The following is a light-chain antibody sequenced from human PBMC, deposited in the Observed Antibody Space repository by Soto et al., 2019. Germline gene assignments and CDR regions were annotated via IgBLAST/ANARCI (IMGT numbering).Light chain of an antibody. CDR2: GTS. CDR3: QRYGGSPPYT. CDR1: QSVSSTY. J-gene: IGKJ2*01. V-gene: IGKV3-20*01. Sequence: MVLTQSPGTLSLSPGERATLSCRASQSVSSTYLAWYQQKPGQDPRLLIYGTSSRATGIPDRFIGSGSGTDFTLSVSRLVPEDFAVYYCQRYGGSPPYTFGQGTKLGIK.